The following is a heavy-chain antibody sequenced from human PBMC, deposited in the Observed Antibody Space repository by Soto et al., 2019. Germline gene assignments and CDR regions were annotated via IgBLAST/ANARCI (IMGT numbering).Heavy chain of an antibody. D-gene: IGHD4-17*01. CDR3: AKVDPKRLTTVTHRAQYYFDY. V-gene: IGHV3-23*01. CDR2: ISGSGGST. J-gene: IGHJ4*02. Sequence: EVQLFESGGGLVQPGGSLRLSCAASGFTFSSYAMSWVRQAPGKGLEWVSAISGSGGSTYYADSVKGRFTISRDNSKNTLYPQMDCQRAEDSAVCYCAKVDPKRLTTVTHRAQYYFDYWGQGTLVTVSS. CDR1: GFTFSSYA.